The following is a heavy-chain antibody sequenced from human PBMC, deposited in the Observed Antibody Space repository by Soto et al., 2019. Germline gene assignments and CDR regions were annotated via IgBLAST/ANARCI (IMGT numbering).Heavy chain of an antibody. J-gene: IGHJ6*02. D-gene: IGHD2-2*01. CDR3: ARVGIRLIPADLGGGYHFEGLDV. Sequence: QGPLVHSAAAVKKPGSSVKISCKASGDTFINYSFSWMRQAPGQGREGMGRIVTMAGGPNSAEKFHDRLTISADQATGTVTMQLSRLTSDDTAVYYCARVGIRLIPADLGGGYHFEGLDVWGQGNNVTVS. CDR1: GDTFINYS. V-gene: IGHV1-69*08. CDR2: IVTMAGGP.